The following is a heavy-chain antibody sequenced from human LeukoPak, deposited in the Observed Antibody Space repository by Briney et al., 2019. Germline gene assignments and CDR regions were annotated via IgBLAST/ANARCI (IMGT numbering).Heavy chain of an antibody. CDR1: GFTFSGYV. CDR3: ARPPYTSGWLFY. CDR2: ITFSSSHI. Sequence: AVGSLRLSCAASGFTFSGYVMTWVRQAPGKGLECVSSITFSSSHIYYADSVKGRFTISRDSSKNTLYLQMNSLRAEDTAVYYCARPPYTSGWLFYWGQGTLVTVSS. D-gene: IGHD6-19*01. V-gene: IGHV3-21*01. J-gene: IGHJ4*02.